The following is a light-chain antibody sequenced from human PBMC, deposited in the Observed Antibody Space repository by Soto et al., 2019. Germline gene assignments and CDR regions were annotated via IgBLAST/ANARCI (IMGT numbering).Light chain of an antibody. J-gene: IGKJ5*01. CDR2: GTS. Sequence: FVLTQSPGTLSLSPCERATLSCRASQSLTNSFIAWYQQKPGQAPRLLIYGTSTRAGGVPARFSGGGSGTEFTLTITSLQSEDFAVYYCQQYGSSLITFGQGTRLEIK. CDR3: QQYGSSLIT. V-gene: IGKV3-20*01. CDR1: QSLTNSF.